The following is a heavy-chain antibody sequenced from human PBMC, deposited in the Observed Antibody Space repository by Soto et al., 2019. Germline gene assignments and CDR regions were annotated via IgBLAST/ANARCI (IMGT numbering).Heavy chain of an antibody. V-gene: IGHV4-59*01. D-gene: IGHD2-15*01. CDR2: IYYSGGT. CDR1: GDSISSNF. Sequence: QVQLQESGAGLVKPSETLSLTCTASGDSISSNFWTWIRQPPGKGLEWIGYIYYSGGTNYNPSLNSRVTISLDTSKNQFVLNLSSVTAADTAVYYCARRGCYTSYAFNFWGQGRVVTVSS. CDR3: ARRGCYTSYAFNF. J-gene: IGHJ3*01.